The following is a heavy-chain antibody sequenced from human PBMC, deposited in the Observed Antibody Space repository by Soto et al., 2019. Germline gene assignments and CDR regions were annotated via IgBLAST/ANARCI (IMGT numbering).Heavy chain of an antibody. CDR1: GVSLTTSGGG. D-gene: IGHD4-17*01. CDR3: AHRTTTVTWWFDP. V-gene: IGHV2-5*02. J-gene: IGHJ5*02. Sequence: QIPLKESGPTLVKPTQTLTLTCTCSGVSLTTSGGGVGWIRQPPGKALEWLALIYWDDYKRYSPSLKRRLTITKDTSKDHVVLTMTNIDPADTATYFCAHRTTTVTWWFDPWGQGTLVTVSS. CDR2: IYWDDYK.